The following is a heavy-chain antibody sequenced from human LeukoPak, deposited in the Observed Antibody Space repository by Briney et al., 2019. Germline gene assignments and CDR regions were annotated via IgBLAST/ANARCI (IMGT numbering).Heavy chain of an antibody. D-gene: IGHD1-26*01. CDR2: VNQDGSGK. CDR3: ARVVGAGYFDL. V-gene: IGHV3-7*01. CDR1: GFTFSSYS. J-gene: IGHJ2*01. Sequence: AGGSLRLSCAASGFTFSSYSMNWVRQAPGKGLEWVANVNQDGSGKYYVDSVKGRFTISRDNAKNSLYLQMNSLRAEDTAVYYCARVVGAGYFDLWGRGTLVTVSS.